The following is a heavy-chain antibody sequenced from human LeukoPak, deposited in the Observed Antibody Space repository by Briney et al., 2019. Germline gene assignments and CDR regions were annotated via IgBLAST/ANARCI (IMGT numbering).Heavy chain of an antibody. CDR1: GFTFSNYG. D-gene: IGHD1-26*01. J-gene: IGHJ3*02. CDR2: ISANDGRT. CDR3: ARDGGVGATDLGDAFDI. Sequence: GGSLRLSCAASGFTFSNYGMSWVRQAPGKGLEWVSSISANDGRTYYADSVRGRFTISRDNSKNTLYLQMNSLRAEDTAVYYCARDGGVGATDLGDAFDIWGQGTMVTVSS. V-gene: IGHV3-23*01.